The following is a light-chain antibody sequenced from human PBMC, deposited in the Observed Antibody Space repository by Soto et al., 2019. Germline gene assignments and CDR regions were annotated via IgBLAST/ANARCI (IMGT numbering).Light chain of an antibody. J-gene: IGKJ2*01. CDR3: QLYGSSPRT. Sequence: ETVLTQSPDTLSLFPGERAALSCRASQSVSNNYLAWYQLKPGQAPRLLIFHASSRATGTPDRFSGSGSGTDFTLTISRLEPEDFAVYYCQLYGSSPRTFGQGTKLEIK. CDR1: QSVSNNY. V-gene: IGKV3-20*01. CDR2: HAS.